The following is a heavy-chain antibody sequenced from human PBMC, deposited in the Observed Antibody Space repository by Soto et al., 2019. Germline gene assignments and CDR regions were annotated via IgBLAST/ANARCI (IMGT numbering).Heavy chain of an antibody. D-gene: IGHD3-16*01. CDR1: GYSFRSYD. CDR2: VHPETGST. CDR3: AKAHRGSGTHFDY. Sequence: ASVKVSCKGSGYSFRSYDITWVRQAPGQGLEWMGWVHPETGSTGYAQRFQGRVSMTSDTSKNTLYLQMNSLRPEDTAVFFCAKAHRGSGTHFDYWGQGTLVTVTS. V-gene: IGHV1-8*02. J-gene: IGHJ4*02.